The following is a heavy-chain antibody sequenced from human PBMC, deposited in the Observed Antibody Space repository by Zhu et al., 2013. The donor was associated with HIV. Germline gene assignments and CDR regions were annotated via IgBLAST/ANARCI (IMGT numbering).Heavy chain of an antibody. D-gene: IGHD6-13*01. J-gene: IGHJ3*02. CDR2: IAYDGGER. CDR1: GFNFFTFG. V-gene: IGHV3-30*18. CDR3: AKDQGYSSSWYDTDAFDI. Sequence: VQLVESGGSLVQPGGSLRLSCTASGFNFFTFGMNWVRQTPGKGLEWVAFIAYDGGERYYADSVKGRFTISRDNSKNTLYLDLNSLRTEDTAVYYCAKDQGYSSSWYDTDAFDIWGQGTMVTVSS.